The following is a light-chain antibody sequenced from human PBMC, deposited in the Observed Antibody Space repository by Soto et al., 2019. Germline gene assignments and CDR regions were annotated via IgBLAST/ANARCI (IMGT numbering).Light chain of an antibody. CDR3: QQYDAWPFT. V-gene: IGKV3-15*01. CDR2: GAS. J-gene: IGKJ4*01. CDR1: QSVSSN. Sequence: EIVMTQSPATLSVSPGERATPSCRASQSVSSNLAWYQQKPGQAPRLLIYGASTRATGIPARFSGSGSGTEFTLTISSLQSEDFAVYYCQQYDAWPFTFGGGTKVDIK.